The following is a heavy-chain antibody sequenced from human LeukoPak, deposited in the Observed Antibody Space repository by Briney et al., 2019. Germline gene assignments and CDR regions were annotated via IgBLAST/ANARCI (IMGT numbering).Heavy chain of an antibody. CDR2: IISSGGTI. CDR3: GRGYINSPLDY. Sequence: GGSLRLSCAASGFTFSSYEMNWVRQPPGKGLEWVSYIISSGGTIYYADSVKGRFTISRDNSKNSLYLQMNSLRAEDTAVYYCGRGYINSPLDYGGQGTLVTVSS. CDR1: GFTFSSYE. J-gene: IGHJ4*02. V-gene: IGHV3-48*03. D-gene: IGHD4-11*01.